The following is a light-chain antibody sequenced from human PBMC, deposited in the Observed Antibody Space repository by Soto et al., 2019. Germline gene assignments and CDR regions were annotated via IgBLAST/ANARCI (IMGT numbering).Light chain of an antibody. CDR3: SSYTSSSTLYV. V-gene: IGLV2-14*01. Sequence: QSALTQPASVSGSPGQSITISCTGTSSDVGGYNYVSWYQQHPGKAPKLMIYEVSNRPSGVSNRFSGSKSGNTASLTISGLPAADEADYYCSSYTSSSTLYVFGTGTKVTVL. CDR2: EVS. CDR1: SSDVGGYNY. J-gene: IGLJ1*01.